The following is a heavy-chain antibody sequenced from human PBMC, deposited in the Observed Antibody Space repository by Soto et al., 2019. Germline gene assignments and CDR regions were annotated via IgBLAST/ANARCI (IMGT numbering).Heavy chain of an antibody. D-gene: IGHD3-10*01. CDR3: ARDQGHWNYGSGSYPNY. J-gene: IGHJ4*02. CDR1: GFTFSSYA. CDR2: ISYDGSNK. Sequence: GGSLRLSCAASGFTFSSYAMHWVRQAPGKGLEWVAVISYDGSNKYYADSVKGRFTISRDNSKNTLYLQMNSLRAEDTAVYYCARDQGHWNYGSGSYPNYWGQGTLVTVSS. V-gene: IGHV3-30-3*01.